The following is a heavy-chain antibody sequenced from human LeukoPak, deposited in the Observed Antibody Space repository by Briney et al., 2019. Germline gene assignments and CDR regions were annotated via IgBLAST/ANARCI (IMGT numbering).Heavy chain of an antibody. CDR1: GVSFSSYS. CDR3: ARQVGSFTMMP. CDR2: IYTSGST. V-gene: IGHV4-4*07. Sequence: KPSETLSLTCTVSGVSFSSYSWSWIRQPAGKGLEWIGRIYTSGSTNYNSSLKSRVTMSVDTSKNQFSLNLSSVTAADTAVYYCARQVGSFTMMPWGQGTLVTVSS. D-gene: IGHD3-22*01. J-gene: IGHJ1*01.